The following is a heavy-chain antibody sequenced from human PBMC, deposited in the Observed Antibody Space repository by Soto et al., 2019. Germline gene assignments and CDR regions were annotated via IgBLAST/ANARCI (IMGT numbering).Heavy chain of an antibody. Sequence: GGSLRLSCAASGFTFSSYSMNWVRQAPGKGLEWVSYISSSRTIYYADSVKGRFTISRDNAKNSLYLQMNSLRDEDTAVYYCAREGLGGSSGWPHDAFDIWGQGTMVTVSS. CDR1: GFTFSSYS. J-gene: IGHJ3*02. CDR3: AREGLGGSSGWPHDAFDI. CDR2: ISSSRTI. V-gene: IGHV3-48*02. D-gene: IGHD6-19*01.